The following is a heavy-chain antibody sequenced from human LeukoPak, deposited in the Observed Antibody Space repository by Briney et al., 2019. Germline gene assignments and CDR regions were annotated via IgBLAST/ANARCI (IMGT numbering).Heavy chain of an antibody. V-gene: IGHV3-7*01. CDR1: GITFSGYW. CDR2: IKQAGSEK. J-gene: IGHJ4*02. D-gene: IGHD3-16*01. Sequence: GGSLRLSCTASGITFSGYWMSWVRQPPGKGLEWVANIKQAGSEKYYVDSVKGRFAISRDDAKKSVYLQMNSLRAEDTAVYYCASDGGPFDYWGQGTLVTVSS. CDR3: ASDGGPFDY.